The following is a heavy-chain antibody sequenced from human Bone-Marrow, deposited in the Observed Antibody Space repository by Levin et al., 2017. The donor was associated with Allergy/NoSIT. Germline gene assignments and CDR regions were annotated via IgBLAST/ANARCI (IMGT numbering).Heavy chain of an antibody. CDR1: GLTVSINY. V-gene: IGHV3-66*01. CDR2: VYSDGRT. J-gene: IGHJ6*02. D-gene: IGHD3-3*01. Sequence: GESLKISCAVSGLTVSINYMSWVRQTPGKGLEWISVVYSDGRTYYADYVKGRFTISRDNSKNTVYLQMNSLRAEDTAVYYCARDRIRITIFGVVEYYYGMAVWGQGTTVTVSS. CDR3: ARDRIRITIFGVVEYYYGMAV.